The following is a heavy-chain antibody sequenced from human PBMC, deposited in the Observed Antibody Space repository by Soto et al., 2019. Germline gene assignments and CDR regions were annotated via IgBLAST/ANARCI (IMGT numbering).Heavy chain of an antibody. Sequence: ASVKVSCKASGGTLNNYAINWVRQAPGQRLEWMGWINAGNGNTKYSQKFQGRVTITRDTSASTAYMELSSLRSQDTAVYYCARVLGVAKGDYWGQGTLVTVSS. V-gene: IGHV1-3*01. CDR1: GGTLNNYA. CDR2: INAGNGNT. CDR3: ARVLGVAKGDY. D-gene: IGHD3-3*01. J-gene: IGHJ4*02.